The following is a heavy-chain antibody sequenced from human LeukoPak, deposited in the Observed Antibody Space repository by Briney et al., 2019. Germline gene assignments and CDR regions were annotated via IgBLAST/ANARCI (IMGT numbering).Heavy chain of an antibody. V-gene: IGHV1-69*04. D-gene: IGHD1-26*01. Sequence: SVKVSCKASGGTFSNYAISWVRQAPGQGLEWMGRIIPILGIANYAQKFQGRVTITADKSTSTAYMELSSLRSEDTAVYYCAEEDSGSSWTYWGQGTLVTVSS. J-gene: IGHJ4*02. CDR2: IIPILGIA. CDR3: AEEDSGSSWTY. CDR1: GGTFSNYA.